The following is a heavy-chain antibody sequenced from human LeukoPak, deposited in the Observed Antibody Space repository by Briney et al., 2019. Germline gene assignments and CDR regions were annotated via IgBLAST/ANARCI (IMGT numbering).Heavy chain of an antibody. CDR3: AIAYYYDGSGFSYYFDY. D-gene: IGHD3-22*01. CDR1: GGSFSGYY. J-gene: IGHJ4*02. Sequence: SETLSLTCAVYGGSFSGYYWSWIRQPPGKGLEWIGSIYYSGSTYYNPSLKSQVTISVDTSKNQFSLKLSSVTAADTAVYYCAIAYYYDGSGFSYYFDYWGQGTLVTVSS. V-gene: IGHV4-34*01. CDR2: IYYSGST.